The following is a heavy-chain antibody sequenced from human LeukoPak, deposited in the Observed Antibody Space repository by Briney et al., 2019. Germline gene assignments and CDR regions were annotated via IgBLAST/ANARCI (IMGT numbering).Heavy chain of an antibody. CDR3: AKERGYYDNSGYLI. D-gene: IGHD3-22*01. Sequence: GGSLRLSCVASGFNFSSYGMHWVRQTPGKGLEWVTFIGRDGGDEHYADYVRGRFTISRDNSRNTLYLQMNSLRPDDTAVYYCAKERGYYDNSGYLIWGQGTLVTVSS. CDR1: GFNFSSYG. V-gene: IGHV3-30*02. CDR2: IGRDGGDE. J-gene: IGHJ4*02.